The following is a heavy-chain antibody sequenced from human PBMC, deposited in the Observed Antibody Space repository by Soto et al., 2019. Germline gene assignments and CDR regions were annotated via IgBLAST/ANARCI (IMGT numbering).Heavy chain of an antibody. Sequence: AQSKASVMASGYNFTTYGISSVRQAPGQGPEWMGWISAKNGNTNYAQKFQGRVTMTTDTSTTTAYMELRSLRSDDTAVYYCARDNSGGSWSWFDPWGQGTLVTVS. J-gene: IGHJ5*02. CDR1: GYNFTTYG. CDR2: ISAKNGNT. D-gene: IGHD2-15*01. CDR3: ARDNSGGSWSWFDP. V-gene: IGHV1-18*01.